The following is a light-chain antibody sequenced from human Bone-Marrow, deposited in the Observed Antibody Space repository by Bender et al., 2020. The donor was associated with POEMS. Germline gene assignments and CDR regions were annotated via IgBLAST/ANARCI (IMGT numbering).Light chain of an antibody. CDR1: SSDVVNYNL. CDR2: EVT. J-gene: IGLJ2*01. Sequence: QSALTQPASVSGSPGQSITISCSASSSDVVNYNLVSWYQQHPGKPPKLLIHEVTKRPSGVSIRFSGSKSGNTASLTISGLQAEDEAGYYCWSYAGGIVVFGGGTKLTVL. CDR3: WSYAGGIVV. V-gene: IGLV2-23*02.